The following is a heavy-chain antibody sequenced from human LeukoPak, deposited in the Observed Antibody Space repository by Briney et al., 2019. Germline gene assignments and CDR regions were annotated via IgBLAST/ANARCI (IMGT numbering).Heavy chain of an antibody. CDR1: GGSISSSNDY. CDR2: LSYSGST. V-gene: IGHV4-39*01. D-gene: IGHD2-2*02. J-gene: IGHJ1*01. CDR3: ARRCGSISCYKH. Sequence: SETLSLTCTVSGGSISSSNDYWGWIRQSPGKGLEWIGSLSYSGSTYYNPSLKSRVSISVDTSRNQFSLKLSSVTAADTAVYYCARRCGSISCYKHWGQGTLVTVSS.